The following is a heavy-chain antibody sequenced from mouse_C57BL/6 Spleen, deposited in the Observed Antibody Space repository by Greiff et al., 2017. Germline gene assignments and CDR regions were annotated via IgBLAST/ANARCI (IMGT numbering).Heavy chain of an antibody. CDR1: GYTFTSYW. Sequence: QVQLQQPGAELVRPGTSVKLSCKASGYTFTSYWMHWVKQRPGQGLEWIGVIDPSDSYTNYNQKFKGKATLTVDTSSSPAYMQLSSLTSEDSAVYYCARSSTVVATDDWGQGTTLTVSS. CDR2: IDPSDSYT. J-gene: IGHJ2*01. V-gene: IGHV1-59*01. D-gene: IGHD1-1*01. CDR3: ARSSTVVATDD.